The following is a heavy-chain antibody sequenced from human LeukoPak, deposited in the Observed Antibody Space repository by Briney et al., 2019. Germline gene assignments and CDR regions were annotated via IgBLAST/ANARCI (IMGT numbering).Heavy chain of an antibody. CDR1: GGTFSSYA. J-gene: IGHJ4*02. V-gene: IGHV1-69*01. CDR3: ARGVVSITGTTSPSYYFDY. D-gene: IGHD1-7*01. Sequence: ASVKVSCKASGGTFSSYAISWVRQAPGQGLEWMGGIIPIFGTANYAQKFQGRVTITADESTSTAYMELSSLRSEDTAVYYCARGVVSITGTTSPSYYFDYWGQGTLVTVSS. CDR2: IIPIFGTA.